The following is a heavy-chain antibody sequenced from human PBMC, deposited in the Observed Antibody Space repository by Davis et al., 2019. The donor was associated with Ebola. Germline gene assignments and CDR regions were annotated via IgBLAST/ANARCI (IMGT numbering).Heavy chain of an antibody. CDR1: GGSISSGGYS. Sequence: MPSQTLSLTCAVSGGSISSGGYSWSWPRHPPGKGLEWIGNIYHSGSTFPNPAPKSRVTISIDRSKNQFSLRMSSVTAAYTAVYYCASSSDYSYKGGDWFDPWGQGTLVTVSS. J-gene: IGHJ5*02. D-gene: IGHD4-11*01. V-gene: IGHV4-30-2*01. CDR3: ASSSDYSYKGGDWFDP. CDR2: IYHSGST.